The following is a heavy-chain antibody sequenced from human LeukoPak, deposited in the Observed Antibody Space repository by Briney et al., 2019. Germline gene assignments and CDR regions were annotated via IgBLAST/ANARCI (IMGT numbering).Heavy chain of an antibody. CDR3: ARDYFDSSDYPQTYYYYYMDV. V-gene: IGHV3-21*01. J-gene: IGHJ6*03. Sequence: PGGYLRLSCAASGFTFSRYSMNWVRQAPGKGLEWVASISSTSTFIYSADSVKGRFTISRDTAKNSLFLQMNSLRAEDTAIYYCARDYFDSSDYPQTYYYYYMDVWGKGTTVTVSS. CDR2: ISSTSTFI. CDR1: GFTFSRYS. D-gene: IGHD3-22*01.